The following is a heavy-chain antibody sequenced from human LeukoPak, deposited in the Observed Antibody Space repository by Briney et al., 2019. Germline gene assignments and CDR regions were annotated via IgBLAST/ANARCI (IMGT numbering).Heavy chain of an antibody. CDR2: IYTSGST. CDR3: ASRVRMGQHLVRSPYGMDV. D-gene: IGHD6-13*01. V-gene: IGHV4-61*02. CDR1: GASISSGSHY. Sequence: SQTLSLTCTVSGASISSGSHYWSWIRQPAGRGLEWIGRIYTSGSTNYNPSLKSRVTISVDTSKNQFSLKLSSVTAADTAVYYCASRVRMGQHLVRSPYGMDVWGQGTTVTVSS. J-gene: IGHJ6*02.